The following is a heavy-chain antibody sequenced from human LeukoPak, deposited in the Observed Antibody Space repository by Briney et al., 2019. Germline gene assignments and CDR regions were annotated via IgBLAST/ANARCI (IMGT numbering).Heavy chain of an antibody. CDR3: AKGRFKIAVAGTGDAFDI. CDR1: GFTFDNYA. CDR2: ISWNSGSI. Sequence: GGSLRLSCAASGFTFDNYAMHWVRQAPGKGLEWVSGISWNSGSIGYADSVKGRFTIPRDNAKNSLYLQMNSPRAEDTALYYCAKGRFKIAVAGTGDAFDIWGQGTMVTVSS. V-gene: IGHV3-9*01. D-gene: IGHD6-19*01. J-gene: IGHJ3*02.